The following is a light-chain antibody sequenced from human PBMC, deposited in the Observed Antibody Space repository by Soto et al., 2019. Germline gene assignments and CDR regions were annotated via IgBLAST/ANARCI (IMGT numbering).Light chain of an antibody. V-gene: IGKV1-27*01. J-gene: IGKJ1*01. Sequence: DIQMTQSPSSLSASAGDRVTITCRASQGISNYLAWYQQRPGKVPKLLIYTASTLQSGVTSRFSGSGSGAKFTLTISKLQPEDVATYYCQKYNSAPWTFGQGTKVEIK. CDR2: TAS. CDR3: QKYNSAPWT. CDR1: QGISNY.